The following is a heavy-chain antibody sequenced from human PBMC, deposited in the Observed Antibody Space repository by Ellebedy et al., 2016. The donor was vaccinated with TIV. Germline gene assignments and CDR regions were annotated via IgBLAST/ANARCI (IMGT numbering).Heavy chain of an antibody. V-gene: IGHV3-9*01. CDR2: ISWNSGSI. CDR1: GFTFADYA. J-gene: IGHJ6*02. Sequence: GGSLRLXXAASGFTFADYAMHWVRQAPGKGLEWVSGISWNSGSIGYADSVKGRFTISRDNAKNSLYLQMNSLRAEDTALYYCANFGTRELSGHYYYYGMDVWGQGTTVTVSS. D-gene: IGHD3-16*02. CDR3: ANFGTRELSGHYYYYGMDV.